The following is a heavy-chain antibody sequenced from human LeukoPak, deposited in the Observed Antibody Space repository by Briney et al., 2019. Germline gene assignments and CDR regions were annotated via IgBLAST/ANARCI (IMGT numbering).Heavy chain of an antibody. CDR2: INAGNGNT. CDR3: ARVRLSWGSGYLSPYGMDV. CDR1: GYTFTSYA. Sequence: ASVKVFCKASGYTFTSYAMHWVRQAPGQRLEWMGWINAGNGNTKYSQKFQGRVTITRDTSASTAYMELSSLRSEDTAVYYCARVRLSWGSGYLSPYGMDVWGQGTTVTVSS. J-gene: IGHJ6*02. D-gene: IGHD3-3*01. V-gene: IGHV1-3*01.